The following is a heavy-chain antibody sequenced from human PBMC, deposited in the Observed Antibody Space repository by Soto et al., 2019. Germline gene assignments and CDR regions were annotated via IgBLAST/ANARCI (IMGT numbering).Heavy chain of an antibody. D-gene: IGHD6-6*01. CDR3: ARLGDYGSSIGPDP. Sequence: QVQLVQSGAEVKKPGSSVKVSCKASGGTFSSYAISWVRQAPGQGLEWMGGIIPIFGTANYAQKFQGRVTLHADESTSTAYMELSSLRSEDTAVYYCARLGDYGSSIGPDPWGQGTLVTVSS. J-gene: IGHJ5*02. CDR2: IIPIFGTA. V-gene: IGHV1-69*01. CDR1: GGTFSSYA.